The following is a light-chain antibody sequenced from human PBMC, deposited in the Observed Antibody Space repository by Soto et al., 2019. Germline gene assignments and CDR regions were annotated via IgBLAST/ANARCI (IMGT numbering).Light chain of an antibody. CDR3: SSYTTSSSYV. V-gene: IGLV2-14*01. J-gene: IGLJ1*01. CDR2: DVY. CDR1: SSDVGGFNY. Sequence: QSALTQPASVSGSPGQSITISCTGTSSDVGGFNYVSWYQQHPGKAPKLLIFDVYIRPSGISNRFSGSKSGNTASLTISGLQAEDEADYYCSSYTTSSSYVVGAGTKVTVL.